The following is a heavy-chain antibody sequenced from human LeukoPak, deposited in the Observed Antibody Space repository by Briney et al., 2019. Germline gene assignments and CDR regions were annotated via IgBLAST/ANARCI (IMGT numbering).Heavy chain of an antibody. CDR2: INTNTGNP. V-gene: IGHV7-4-1*02. Sequence: GASVKVSCKASGYTFTSYAMNWVRQAPGQGLEWMGWINTNTGNPTYAQGFTGRFVFSLDTSVSTAYLQISSLKAEDTAVYYCARDLVVVRIEYYYYYGMDVWGQGTTVTVSS. CDR1: GYTFTSYA. CDR3: ARDLVVVRIEYYYYYGMDV. J-gene: IGHJ6*02. D-gene: IGHD2-15*01.